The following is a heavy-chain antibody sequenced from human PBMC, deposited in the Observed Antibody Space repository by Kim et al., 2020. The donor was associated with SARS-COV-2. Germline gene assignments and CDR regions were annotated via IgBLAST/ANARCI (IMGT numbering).Heavy chain of an antibody. Sequence: GGSLRLSCAASGFTFSSYAMSWVRQAPGKGLEWVSTIRGSGGSTYYADSVRGRFTISRDNSKNTLYLQMNSLRAEDTAVYYCAKDRAMLTPREVDYWGQGTLVTVSS. CDR1: GFTFSSYA. CDR2: IRGSGGST. D-gene: IGHD3-16*01. J-gene: IGHJ4*02. V-gene: IGHV3-23*01. CDR3: AKDRAMLTPREVDY.